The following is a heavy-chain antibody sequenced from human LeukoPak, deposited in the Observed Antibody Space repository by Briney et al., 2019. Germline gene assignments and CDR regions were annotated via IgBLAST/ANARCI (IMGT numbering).Heavy chain of an antibody. D-gene: IGHD6-13*01. CDR3: AGDGSSWSNWLDP. CDR1: GFTFNTYG. Sequence: GGSLRLSCAASGFTFNTYGMSWVRQAPGKGLEWVSATSPSGVSTFYADSVKGRFTISRDNVKNTLYLQMNSLRAEDTAVYYCAGDGSSWSNWLDPWGQGTLVTVSS. J-gene: IGHJ5*02. V-gene: IGHV3-23*01. CDR2: TSPSGVST.